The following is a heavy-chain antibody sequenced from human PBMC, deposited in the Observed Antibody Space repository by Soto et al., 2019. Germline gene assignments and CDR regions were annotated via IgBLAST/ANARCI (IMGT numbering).Heavy chain of an antibody. V-gene: IGHV4-59*01. J-gene: IGHJ6*02. CDR1: SSSIREYY. D-gene: IGHD2-21*02. CDR2: MYNTGST. CDR3: ARDLWGYCGTDCYPLDV. Sequence: TETLSLTRTICSSSIREYYPSSIVHPPGKGLEWIWYMYNTGSTVYNPSFKSRVTISVDTSKNQFSLKLNSVTAADTAVYYCARDLWGYCGTDCYPLDVWGQGTTVT.